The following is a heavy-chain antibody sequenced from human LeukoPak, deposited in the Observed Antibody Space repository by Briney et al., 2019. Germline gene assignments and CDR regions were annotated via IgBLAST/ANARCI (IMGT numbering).Heavy chain of an antibody. V-gene: IGHV4-4*07. J-gene: IGHJ4*02. Sequence: SETLSLTCAVYGGSFSGYYWSWIRRPAGKGLEWIGRVYTSGSTNYNPSLKSRVTISVDTSKNQFSLKLSSVTAADTAVYYCARDKTGYVFDYWGQGTLVTVSS. CDR2: VYTSGST. D-gene: IGHD3-10*02. CDR1: GGSFSGYY. CDR3: ARDKTGYVFDY.